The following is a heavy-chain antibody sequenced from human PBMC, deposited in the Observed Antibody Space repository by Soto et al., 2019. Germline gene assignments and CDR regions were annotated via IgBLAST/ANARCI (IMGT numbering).Heavy chain of an antibody. CDR1: GGSISSYY. CDR2: IYYSGST. J-gene: IGHJ6*03. Sequence: SETLSLTCTVSGGSISSYYWSWIRQPPGKGLEWIGYIYYSGSTNYNPSLKSRVTISVDTSKNQFSLKLSSVTAADTAVYYCASSLPAAIEGPPRSVVHPLEGYYYYMDVWGKGTTVTVSS. V-gene: IGHV4-59*08. D-gene: IGHD2-2*01. CDR3: ASSLPAAIEGPPRSVVHPLEGYYYYMDV.